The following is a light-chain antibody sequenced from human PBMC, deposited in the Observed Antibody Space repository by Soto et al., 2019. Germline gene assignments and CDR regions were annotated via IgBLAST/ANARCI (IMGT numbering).Light chain of an antibody. J-gene: IGKJ5*01. CDR2: GAS. CDR3: QQYNNWPPIT. Sequence: ENVLTQSPGTLSLSPGESATLSCRASQNVARNLAWYQQKPGQAPRLLIYGASTRATGIPARFSGSGSGTEFTLTISSLQSEDFAVYYCQQYNNWPPITFGQGTRLEIK. CDR1: QNVARN. V-gene: IGKV3-15*01.